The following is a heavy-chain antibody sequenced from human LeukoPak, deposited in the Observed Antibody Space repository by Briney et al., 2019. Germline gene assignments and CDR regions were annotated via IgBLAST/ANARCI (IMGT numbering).Heavy chain of an antibody. CDR2: INHSGST. J-gene: IGHJ3*02. CDR3: ARGKPTPADDAFDI. Sequence: SETLSLTCAVYGGSFSGYYWSWIRQPPGKRLEWIGEINHSGSTNYSPSLKSRVTISVDTSKNQFSLKLSSVTAADTAVYYCARGKPTPADDAFDIWGQGTMVTVSS. V-gene: IGHV4-34*01. CDR1: GGSFSGYY.